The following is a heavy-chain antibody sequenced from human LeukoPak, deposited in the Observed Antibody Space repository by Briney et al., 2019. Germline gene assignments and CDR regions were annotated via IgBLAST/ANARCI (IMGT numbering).Heavy chain of an antibody. V-gene: IGHV4-39*01. CDR3: ARIVLGYCSSTSCYTWFDP. CDR2: IYYSGST. D-gene: IGHD2-2*02. CDR1: GGSISSSSYY. Sequence: SETLSLTCTVSGGSISSSSYYWGWIRQPPGKGLEWIGRIYYSGSTYYNPSLKSRVTISVDTSKNQFSLKLSSVTAADTAVYYCARIVLGYCSSTSCYTWFDPWGQGTLVTVSS. J-gene: IGHJ5*02.